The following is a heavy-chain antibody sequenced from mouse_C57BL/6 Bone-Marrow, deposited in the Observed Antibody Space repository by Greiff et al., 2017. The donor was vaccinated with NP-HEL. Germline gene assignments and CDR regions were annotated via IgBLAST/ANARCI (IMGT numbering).Heavy chain of an antibody. CDR3: ARWIDGYYPWFAY. J-gene: IGHJ3*01. D-gene: IGHD2-3*01. V-gene: IGHV14-3*01. Sequence: EVQLQQSVAELVRPGASVKLSCTASGFNIKNTYMHWVKQRPEQGLEWIGRIDPANGNTTYAPQFQGKATITADTSSNTAYLQLSSLTSEDTAIYYCARWIDGYYPWFAYWGQGTLVTVSA. CDR2: IDPANGNT. CDR1: GFNIKNTY.